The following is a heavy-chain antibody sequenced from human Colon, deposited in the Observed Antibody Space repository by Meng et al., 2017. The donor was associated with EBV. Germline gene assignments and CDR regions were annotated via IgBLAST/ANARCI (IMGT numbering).Heavy chain of an antibody. D-gene: IGHD2-2*01. Sequence: VQVQESGPELVKPSGTLSLPCAVSGDSVRSVTWWTWVRQPPGKGLEWIGEIYHGGSPNYNPSLESRVTISVDKSKNQFSLDLTSVTAADTAVYFCARVMRYQLLRFFDYWGQGILVTVSS. J-gene: IGHJ4*02. CDR1: GDSVRSVTW. CDR3: ARVMRYQLLRFFDY. V-gene: IGHV4-4*02. CDR2: IYHGGSP.